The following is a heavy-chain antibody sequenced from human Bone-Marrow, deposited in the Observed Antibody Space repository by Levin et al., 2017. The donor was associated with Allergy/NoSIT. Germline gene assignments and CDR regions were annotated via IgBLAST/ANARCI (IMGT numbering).Heavy chain of an antibody. D-gene: IGHD1-14*01. CDR2: IYHSGST. J-gene: IGHJ5*02. V-gene: IGHV4-30-2*01. Sequence: SETLSLTCAVSGGSISSDGYSWSWVRQPPGKGLEWIGYIYHSGSTYYNPSLKSRVTISLDRSKNQFSLKLSSVTAPDTAVYYCARVLGNPNWFDPWGQGTLVTVSS. CDR1: GGSISSDGYS. CDR3: ARVLGNPNWFDP.